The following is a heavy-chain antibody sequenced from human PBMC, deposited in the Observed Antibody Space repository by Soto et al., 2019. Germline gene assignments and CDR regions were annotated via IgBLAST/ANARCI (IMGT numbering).Heavy chain of an antibody. CDR3: ARRGYSSSWYYYYYYGMDV. V-gene: IGHV1-46*01. CDR1: GYTFTSYY. CDR2: INPSGGST. J-gene: IGHJ6*02. Sequence: GASVKVSCKASGYTFTSYYMHWVRQAPEQGLEWMGIINPSGGSTSYAQKFQGRVTMTRDTSTSTVYMELSSLRSGDTAVYYCARRGYSSSWYYYYYYGMDVWGQGTTVTVSS. D-gene: IGHD6-13*01.